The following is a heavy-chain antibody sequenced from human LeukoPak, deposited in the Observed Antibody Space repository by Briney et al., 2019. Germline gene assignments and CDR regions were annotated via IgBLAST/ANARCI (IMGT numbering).Heavy chain of an antibody. V-gene: IGHV1-69*04. D-gene: IGHD4-17*01. J-gene: IGHJ4*02. CDR3: ARGPDYGDYRSDY. CDR1: GGTFSSYA. Sequence: SVKVSCKASGGTFSSYAISWVRQAPGQGLEWMGRIIPILGIANYAQKFQGRVTMTTDTSTSTAYMELRSLRSDDTAVYYCARGPDYGDYRSDYWGQGTLVTVSS. CDR2: IIPILGIA.